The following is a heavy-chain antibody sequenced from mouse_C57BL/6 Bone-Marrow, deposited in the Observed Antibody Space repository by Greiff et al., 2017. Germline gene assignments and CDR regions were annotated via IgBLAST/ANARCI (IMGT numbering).Heavy chain of an antibody. CDR3: ARWLLPYYFDY. CDR2: IYPGDGDT. J-gene: IGHJ2*01. D-gene: IGHD2-3*01. CDR1: GYAFSSSW. V-gene: IGHV1-82*01. Sequence: VQLQQSGPELVKPGASVKISCKASGYAFSSSWMNWVKQRPGKGLEWIGRIYPGDGDTNYNGKFKGKATLTADKSSSTAYMQLSSLTSEVSAVYFCARWLLPYYFDYWGQGTTLTVSS.